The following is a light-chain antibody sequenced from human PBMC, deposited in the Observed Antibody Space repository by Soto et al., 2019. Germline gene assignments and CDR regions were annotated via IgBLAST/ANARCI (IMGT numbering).Light chain of an antibody. Sequence: EIQMTQSPSSLPASVGDRVTLTCRASQSISTYLNWYQQKPGKAPKLLIYAASSLQSGVPARLSGSGSGTDFTLTISSLQPEDFATYYCQQSYTIPYTFGQGTKLEIK. J-gene: IGKJ2*01. CDR3: QQSYTIPYT. V-gene: IGKV1-39*01. CDR2: AAS. CDR1: QSISTY.